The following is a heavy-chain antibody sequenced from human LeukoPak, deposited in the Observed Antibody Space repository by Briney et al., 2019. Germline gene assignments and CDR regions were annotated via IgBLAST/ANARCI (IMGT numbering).Heavy chain of an antibody. J-gene: IGHJ4*02. CDR2: IRSKAYGGTT. CDR3: TRDGIQLWLPFDY. D-gene: IGHD5-18*01. V-gene: IGHV3-49*04. Sequence: GGSLRLSCTASGFTFGDYAMSWVRQAPGKGLEWVGFIRSKAYGGTTEYAASVKGRFTISRDDSKSIAYLQMNSLKTEDTAVYYCTRDGIQLWLPFDYWGQGTLVTVSS. CDR1: GFTFGDYA.